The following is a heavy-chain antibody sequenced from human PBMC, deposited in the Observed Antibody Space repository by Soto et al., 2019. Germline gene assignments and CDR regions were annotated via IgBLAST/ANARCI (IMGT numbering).Heavy chain of an antibody. D-gene: IGHD3-22*01. CDR2: INSDGSST. CDR3: ARYLPVDYYYDSSGYSDY. Sequence: GGSLRLSCAASGFTFSSYWMHWVRQAPGKGLVWVSRINSDGSSTSYADSVKGRFTISRDNAKNSLYLQMNSLRAEDTAVYYCARYLPVDYYYDSSGYSDYWGQGTLVTVSS. V-gene: IGHV3-74*01. J-gene: IGHJ4*02. CDR1: GFTFSSYW.